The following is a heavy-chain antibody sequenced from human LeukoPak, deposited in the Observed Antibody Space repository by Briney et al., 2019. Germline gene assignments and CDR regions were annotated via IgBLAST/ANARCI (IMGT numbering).Heavy chain of an antibody. J-gene: IGHJ5*02. CDR3: ATSTYSSSPS. Sequence: SGGSLRLSCAASGFTFSNYWMIWVRQAPGKGLEWVANINEDASKKYYVDSVEGRFTISRDDAQNSLYLQMNSLRAEDTAMYYCATSTYSSSPSWGQGTLVTVSS. CDR2: INEDASKK. D-gene: IGHD6-6*01. V-gene: IGHV3-7*01. CDR1: GFTFSNYW.